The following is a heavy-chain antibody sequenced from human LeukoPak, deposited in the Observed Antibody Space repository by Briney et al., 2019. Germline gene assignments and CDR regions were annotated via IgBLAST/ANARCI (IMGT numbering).Heavy chain of an antibody. D-gene: IGHD1-1*01. V-gene: IGHV3-30*04. CDR3: ARDSANDEVPSHFDY. CDR2: ISYDGSNK. CDR1: GFTFSSYA. J-gene: IGHJ4*02. Sequence: PGGSLRLSCAASGFTFSSYAMHWVRQAPGKGLEWVAVISYDGSNKYYADSVKGRFTISRDSSKNTLYLQMNSLRAEDTAVYYCARDSANDEVPSHFDYWGQGTLVTVSS.